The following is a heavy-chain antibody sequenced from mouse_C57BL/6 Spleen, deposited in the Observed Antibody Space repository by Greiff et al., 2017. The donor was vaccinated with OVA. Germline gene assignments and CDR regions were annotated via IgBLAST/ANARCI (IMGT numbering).Heavy chain of an antibody. Sequence: EVNLVESEGGLVQPGSSMKLSCTASGFTFSDYYMAWVRQVPEKGLEWVANINYDGSSTYYLDSLKSRFIISRDNAKNILYLQMSSLKSEDTATYYCARERGYFDVWGTGTTVTVSS. CDR1: GFTFSDYY. J-gene: IGHJ1*03. CDR3: ARERGYFDV. CDR2: INYDGSST. V-gene: IGHV5-16*01.